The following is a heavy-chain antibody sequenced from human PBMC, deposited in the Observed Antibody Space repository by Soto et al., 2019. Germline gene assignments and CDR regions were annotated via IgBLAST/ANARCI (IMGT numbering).Heavy chain of an antibody. CDR1: RGSVNSGSYY. D-gene: IGHD6-13*01. CDR2: FYYSGNT. Sequence: TLSLTCTVSRGSVNSGSYYWSWIRQPPGKGLEWIGYFYYSGNTNYNPSLKSRVTISVDTSKNQFSLKLSSVTAADTAVYYCARHTGQQLDRWFDPWGQGTLVTVSS. J-gene: IGHJ5*02. CDR3: ARHTGQQLDRWFDP. V-gene: IGHV4-61*01.